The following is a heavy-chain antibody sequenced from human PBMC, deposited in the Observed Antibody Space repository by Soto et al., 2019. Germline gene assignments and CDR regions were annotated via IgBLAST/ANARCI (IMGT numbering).Heavy chain of an antibody. CDR1: GFTFSDYY. CDR2: ISSSSSYT. J-gene: IGHJ6*02. CDR3: ARVGGHDRYYYYGMDV. D-gene: IGHD5-12*01. V-gene: IGHV3-11*05. Sequence: QVQLVESGGGLVKPGGSLRLSCVASGFTFSDYYMSWIRQAPGKGLEWVSYISSSSSYTNYADSVKGRFTISRDNAKNSLYLQMNSLRAEDTAVYYCARVGGHDRYYYYGMDVWGQGTTVTVSS.